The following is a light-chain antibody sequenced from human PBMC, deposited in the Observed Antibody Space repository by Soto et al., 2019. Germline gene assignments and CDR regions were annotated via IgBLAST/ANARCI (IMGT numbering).Light chain of an antibody. Sequence: QSALTQPRSVSGSPGQSVTISCTGTSSDVGGYNYVSWYQQHPGKAPKLIIYDVNKRPSGVPDRFSGSKSGNTASLTISGLQAEDEANYYCCSYAGSYVVFGGGTKLTVL. CDR1: SSDVGGYNY. V-gene: IGLV2-11*01. CDR2: DVN. J-gene: IGLJ2*01. CDR3: CSYAGSYVV.